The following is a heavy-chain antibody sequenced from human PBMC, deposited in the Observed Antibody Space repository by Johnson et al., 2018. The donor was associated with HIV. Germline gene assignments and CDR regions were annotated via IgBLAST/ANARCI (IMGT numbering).Heavy chain of an antibody. CDR2: ISSSGSTI. CDR1: EFTYSDFY. J-gene: IGHJ3*02. Sequence: QVQLVESGGGLVKPGGSLRLSCAASEFTYSDFYMSWVRQAPGKGLEWVSYISSSGSTIYYADSVKGRFTISRDNSKNTLYLQMNSLRAEDTALYYCAKDTGAAGTRGYAFDIWGQGTMVTVSS. CDR3: AKDTGAAGTRGYAFDI. V-gene: IGHV3-11*01. D-gene: IGHD6-13*01.